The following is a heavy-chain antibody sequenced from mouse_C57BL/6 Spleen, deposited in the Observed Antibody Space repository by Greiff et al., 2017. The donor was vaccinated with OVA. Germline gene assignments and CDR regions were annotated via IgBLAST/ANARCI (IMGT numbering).Heavy chain of an antibody. Sequence: QVQLQQSGPELVKPGASVKISCKASGYAFSSSWMNWVKLRPGKGLEWIGRIYPGDGDTNYNGKFKGKATLTADKSSSTAYMQLSSLTSEDSAVYFCASEGGYYYAMDYWGQGTSVTVSS. J-gene: IGHJ4*01. CDR2: IYPGDGDT. CDR3: ASEGGYYYAMDY. CDR1: GYAFSSSW. V-gene: IGHV1-82*01.